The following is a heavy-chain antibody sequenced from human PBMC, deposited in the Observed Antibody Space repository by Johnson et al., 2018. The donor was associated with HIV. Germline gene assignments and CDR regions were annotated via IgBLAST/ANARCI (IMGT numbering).Heavy chain of an antibody. D-gene: IGHD2-21*02. Sequence: VQLVESGGGLVQPGGSLRLSCAASGFTFSSYAMSWVRQAPGKGLEWVSAISGSGGSTYYADSVKGRFTISRDNSKNTLYLQRNSRRAEDTAVSYCARDTLAGGCGDWSDAFDIWGLGTVVTVSS. CDR2: ISGSGGST. CDR1: GFTFSSYA. J-gene: IGHJ3*02. CDR3: ARDTLAGGCGDWSDAFDI. V-gene: IGHV3-23*04.